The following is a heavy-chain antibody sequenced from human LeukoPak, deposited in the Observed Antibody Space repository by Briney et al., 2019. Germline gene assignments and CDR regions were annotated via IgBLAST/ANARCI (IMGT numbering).Heavy chain of an antibody. V-gene: IGHV1-18*01. Sequence: GASVKVSCKASGYTFTSYGISWVRQAPGQGLEWMGWISAYNGNTNYAQKLQGRVTKTTDTSTSTAYMEMRSLRSDDTAVYYCARDRARYCTNGVCSTNWFDPWGQGTLVTVSS. CDR2: ISAYNGNT. J-gene: IGHJ5*02. CDR1: GYTFTSYG. D-gene: IGHD2-8*01. CDR3: ARDRARYCTNGVCSTNWFDP.